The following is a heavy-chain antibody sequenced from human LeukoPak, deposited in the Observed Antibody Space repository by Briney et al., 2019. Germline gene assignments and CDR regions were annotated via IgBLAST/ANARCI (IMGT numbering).Heavy chain of an antibody. V-gene: IGHV3-48*04. Sequence: PGGSLRLSCAASGFTFSSYSMDWVRQAPGKGLEWVSYISSSSSTIYYADSVKGRFTISRDNAKNSLYLQMNSLRVEDTAVYYCARGLSGRSIAATDRWGQGTLVTVSS. CDR2: ISSSSSTI. CDR1: GFTFSSYS. CDR3: ARGLSGRSIAATDR. D-gene: IGHD6-13*01. J-gene: IGHJ4*02.